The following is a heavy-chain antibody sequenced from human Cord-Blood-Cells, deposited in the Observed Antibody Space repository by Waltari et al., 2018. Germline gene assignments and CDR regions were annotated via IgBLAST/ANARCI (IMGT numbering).Heavy chain of an antibody. Sequence: QVQLVQSGAEVKKPGSSVKVSCKASGGTFSSYAISWVRQAPGQGLEWMGGIIPIFGTANYAQKFQGRVTVTADESTSTAYMELSSLRSEDTAVYYCARGNEYSSSSNLYYFDYWGQGTLVTVSS. CDR2: IIPIFGTA. CDR1: GGTFSSYA. V-gene: IGHV1-69*01. J-gene: IGHJ4*02. D-gene: IGHD6-6*01. CDR3: ARGNEYSSSSNLYYFDY.